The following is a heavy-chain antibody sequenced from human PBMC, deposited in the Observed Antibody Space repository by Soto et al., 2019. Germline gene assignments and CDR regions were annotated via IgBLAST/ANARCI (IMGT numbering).Heavy chain of an antibody. J-gene: IGHJ4*02. Sequence: EVQLVQSGGGWVQPGGSLRLSCAASGFTFSSSPMSWVRQVPGKGLEWISAIRNDGGSMYYVDSVKGRFTISRDNSKSTSTLRSKNLRAEDTAAYYCVRDRHTVSDFWSAFFSHWGQGAQVIVSS. V-gene: IGHV3-23*04. CDR1: GFTFSSSP. CDR3: VRDRHTVSDFWSAFFSH. CDR2: IRNDGGSM. D-gene: IGHD3-3*01.